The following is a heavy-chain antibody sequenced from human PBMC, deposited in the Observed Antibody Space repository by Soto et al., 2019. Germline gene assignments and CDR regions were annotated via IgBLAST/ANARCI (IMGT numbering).Heavy chain of an antibody. Sequence: GSLRLSCSGSGFTFSKYAIHWVRQAPGKGLDYVSAINYNGNRTYYADSVKGRFTISRDNSKNTLYLQMSSLRADDTAVYYSLRATYYYASGSYYKTLDYWGQGTPVTAPQ. CDR3: LRATYYYASGSYYKTLDY. J-gene: IGHJ4*02. D-gene: IGHD3-10*01. V-gene: IGHV3-64D*06. CDR1: GFTFSKYA. CDR2: INYNGNRT.